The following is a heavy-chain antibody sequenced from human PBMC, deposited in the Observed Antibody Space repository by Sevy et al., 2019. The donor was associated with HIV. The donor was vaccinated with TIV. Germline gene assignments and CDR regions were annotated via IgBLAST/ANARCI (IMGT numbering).Heavy chain of an antibody. CDR1: GYTFTSYA. D-gene: IGHD3-3*01. Sequence: ASVKVSCKASGYTFTSYAMNWVRQAPGQGLEWMGWINTNTGNPTYAQVFTGRFVFSLDTSVSTAYLQISSLKAEDTAVYYCVRPLRFWSGYRDAFDIWGQGTMVTVSS. J-gene: IGHJ3*02. CDR3: VRPLRFWSGYRDAFDI. V-gene: IGHV7-4-1*02. CDR2: INTNTGNP.